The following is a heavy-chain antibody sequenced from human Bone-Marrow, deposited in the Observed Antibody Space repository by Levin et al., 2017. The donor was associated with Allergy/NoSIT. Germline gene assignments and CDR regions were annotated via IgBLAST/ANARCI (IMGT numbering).Heavy chain of an antibody. Sequence: GGSLRLSCAASGFTVSSNYMSWVRQAPGKGLEWVSVIYSGGSTYYADSVKGRFTISRDNSKNTLYLQMNSLRAEDTAVYYCARGGVSGRWSTPEYYYYYDGMDVWGQGTTVTVSS. V-gene: IGHV3-53*01. CDR2: IYSGGST. J-gene: IGHJ6*02. CDR1: GFTVSSNY. CDR3: ARGGVSGRWSTPEYYYYYDGMDV. D-gene: IGHD4-23*01.